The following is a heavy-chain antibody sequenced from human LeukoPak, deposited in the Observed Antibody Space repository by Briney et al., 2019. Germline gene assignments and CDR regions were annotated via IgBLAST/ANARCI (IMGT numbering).Heavy chain of an antibody. CDR3: ARGTPTYYDSSGYYVDY. Sequence: SVKVSCKASGGTFSSYAISWVRQAPGQGLEWMGGIIPIFGTANYAQKFQGGVTITTDESTSTAYMELSSLRSEDTAVYYCARGTPTYYDSSGYYVDYWGQGTLVTVSS. V-gene: IGHV1-69*05. CDR2: IIPIFGTA. CDR1: GGTFSSYA. J-gene: IGHJ4*02. D-gene: IGHD3-22*01.